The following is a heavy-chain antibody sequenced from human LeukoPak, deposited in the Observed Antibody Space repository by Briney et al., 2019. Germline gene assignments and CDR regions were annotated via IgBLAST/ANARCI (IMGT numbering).Heavy chain of an antibody. CDR2: ISGSGSTT. CDR1: GFTFSNYA. J-gene: IGHJ4*02. Sequence: PGGSLRLSCAASGFTFSNYAMGWVRQAPGKGLEWLSGISGSGSTTYYADSVKGRFTISRDNSKNTLYLQMNSLKTEDTAVYYCTTDLVDDSSGYYYALSDYWGQGTLVTVSS. CDR3: TTDLVDDSSGYYYALSDY. D-gene: IGHD3-22*01. V-gene: IGHV3-23*01.